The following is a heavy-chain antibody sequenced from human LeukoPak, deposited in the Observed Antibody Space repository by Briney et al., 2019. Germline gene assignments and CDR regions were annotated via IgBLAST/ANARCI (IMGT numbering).Heavy chain of an antibody. J-gene: IGHJ4*02. V-gene: IGHV1-18*01. Sequence: ASVRVSCKTSGYTFTTYNIAWVRQAPGQGLEWVGWVSTYNGNTDYAQTVQGRVAMTTDTSTNTAYMDLRSLRPDDTAVYYCARPHSLGGSFYVFDYWGQGTLITVSS. CDR1: GYTFTTYN. CDR2: VSTYNGNT. D-gene: IGHD1-26*01. CDR3: ARPHSLGGSFYVFDY.